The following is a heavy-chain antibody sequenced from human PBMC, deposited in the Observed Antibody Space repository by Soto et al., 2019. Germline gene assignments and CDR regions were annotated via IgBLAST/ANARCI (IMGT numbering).Heavy chain of an antibody. J-gene: IGHJ4*02. CDR3: ARERGGLVWVIDQSRYFDY. D-gene: IGHD3-16*01. V-gene: IGHV3-21*01. CDR2: ISSSSSYI. CDR1: GFTFSSYS. Sequence: EVQLVESGGGLVKPGGSLRLSCAASGFTFSSYSMNWVRQAPGKGLEWVSSISSSSSYIYYADSVKGRFTISRDNAKNSLNLQMNGMRDEDTAGYSWARERGGLVWVIDQSRYFDYWGQGTLVTVSS.